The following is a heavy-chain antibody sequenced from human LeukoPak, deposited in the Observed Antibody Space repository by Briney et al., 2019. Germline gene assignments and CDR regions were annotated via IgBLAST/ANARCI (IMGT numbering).Heavy chain of an antibody. J-gene: IGHJ3*02. CDR1: GYTFTVYY. Sequence: EASVKVSCKASGYTFTVYYMHWVRQAPGQGLEWMGWINPNSGGTNYAQKFQGRVTMTRDTSISTAYMELSRLRSDDTAVYYCARVVEYYYDSSGYYIRTSDAFDIWGQGTMVTVSS. D-gene: IGHD3-22*01. V-gene: IGHV1-2*02. CDR2: INPNSGGT. CDR3: ARVVEYYYDSSGYYIRTSDAFDI.